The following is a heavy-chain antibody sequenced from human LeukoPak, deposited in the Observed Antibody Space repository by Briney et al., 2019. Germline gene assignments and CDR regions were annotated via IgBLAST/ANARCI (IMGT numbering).Heavy chain of an antibody. D-gene: IGHD1-26*01. Sequence: SETLSLTCTVSGGSISSYYWSWIRQPPGKGLEWIGSIYYSGSTYYNPSLKSRVTISVDTSKNQFSLKLSSVTAADTAVYYCARNGVVGAFDYWGQGTLVTVSS. CDR2: IYYSGST. CDR3: ARNGVVGAFDY. V-gene: IGHV4-59*12. J-gene: IGHJ4*02. CDR1: GGSISSYY.